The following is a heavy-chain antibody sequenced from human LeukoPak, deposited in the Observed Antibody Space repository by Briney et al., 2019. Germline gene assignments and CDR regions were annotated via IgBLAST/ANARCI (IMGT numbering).Heavy chain of an antibody. J-gene: IGHJ5*02. D-gene: IGHD2-15*01. CDR2: INPNSGGT. Sequence: GASVKVSCTASGYTFTGYYMHWVRQAPGQGLEWMGWINPNSGGTNYAQKFQGRVTMTRDTSISTAYMELSRLRSDGTAVYYCARVVVVVAARYNWFDPWGQGTLVTVSS. CDR1: GYTFTGYY. CDR3: ARVVVVVAARYNWFDP. V-gene: IGHV1-2*02.